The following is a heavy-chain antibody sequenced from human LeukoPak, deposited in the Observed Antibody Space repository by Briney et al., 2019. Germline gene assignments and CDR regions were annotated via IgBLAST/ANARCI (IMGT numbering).Heavy chain of an antibody. J-gene: IGHJ3*02. D-gene: IGHD3-16*02. CDR3: LPLDAFDI. V-gene: IGHV3-48*04. CDR1: GFTFSSYS. Sequence: GGSLRLSCAASGFTFSSYSMNWVRQAPGKGLEWVSYISSTSSTIYYADSVKGRFTISRDNAKSSLYLQLNSLRAEDTAVYYCLPLDAFDIWGPGTMVTVSS. CDR2: ISSTSSTI.